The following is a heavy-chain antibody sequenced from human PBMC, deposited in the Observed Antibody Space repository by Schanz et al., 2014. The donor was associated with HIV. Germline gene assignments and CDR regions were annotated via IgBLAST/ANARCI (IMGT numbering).Heavy chain of an antibody. CDR1: GFTFSTYS. V-gene: IGHV3-21*01. D-gene: IGHD3-3*01. J-gene: IGHJ4*02. Sequence: EVQLVESGGGLVKPGGSLRLSCAASGFTFSTYSMNWVRQAPGKGLEWVSSISSSSSYIYYADSVKVRVTVSRDNAKKSLYLYMNSLRAEDTALYDCARAETYDFWSGPSRCYFEYWGQGTLVTVSS. CDR2: ISSSSSYI. CDR3: ARAETYDFWSGPSRCYFEY.